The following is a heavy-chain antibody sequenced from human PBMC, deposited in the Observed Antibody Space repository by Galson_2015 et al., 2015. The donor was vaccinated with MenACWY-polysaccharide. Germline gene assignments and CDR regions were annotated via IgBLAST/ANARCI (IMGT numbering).Heavy chain of an antibody. J-gene: IGHJ4*02. V-gene: IGHV1-69*02. CDR3: ARVSCGGNNCYFGH. CDR1: GGSFSTFS. Sequence: SVKVSCKAFGGSFSTFSFNWVRQAPRQGLEWMGRIIPIVGTNYAQKFQGRVTITADTSTGTAYMELNSLRSEDTAVYYCARVSCGGNNCYFGHWGQGTLVTVTS. CDR2: IIPIVGT. D-gene: IGHD4-23*01.